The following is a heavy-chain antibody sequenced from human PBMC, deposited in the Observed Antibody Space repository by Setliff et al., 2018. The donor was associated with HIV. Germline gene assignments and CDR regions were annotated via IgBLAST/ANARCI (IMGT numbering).Heavy chain of an antibody. CDR1: GYTLTTYA. J-gene: IGHJ4*02. Sequence: ASVKVSCKASGYTLTTYAISWGRQAPGQGLEWMGWFNTETGNPMYAQGFRGRFVFSLDTSVSTAFLQINRLKAEDTAKYYCARVGSGWSTFDYWGQGALVTVSS. V-gene: IGHV7-4-1*02. D-gene: IGHD6-13*01. CDR3: ARVGSGWSTFDY. CDR2: FNTETGNP.